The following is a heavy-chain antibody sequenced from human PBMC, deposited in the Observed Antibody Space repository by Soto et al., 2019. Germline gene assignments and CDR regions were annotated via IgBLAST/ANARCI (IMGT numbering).Heavy chain of an antibody. J-gene: IGHJ4*02. CDR1: GEGFGCSG. V-gene: IGHV1-18*01. CDR2: INPSDGNR. Sequence: GTSVEVSCEASGEGFGCSGRNWVRQDPGQGLEWMGWINPSDGNRNFAQKFEDRVTMTTATSTNTVFLELRSLKSDDTAIYYCARDRLRGYDSSGFYSWGQGTMVTVSS. D-gene: IGHD3-22*01. CDR3: ARDRLRGYDSSGFYS.